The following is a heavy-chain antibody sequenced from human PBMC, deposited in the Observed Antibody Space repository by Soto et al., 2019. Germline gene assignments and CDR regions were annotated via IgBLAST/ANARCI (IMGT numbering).Heavy chain of an antibody. CDR1: GLTISNAW. Sequence: EVQLVESGGGFIYPGGSLRLSCAASGLTISNAWMNWVRQAPGKELEWVGRIKTNTEGGTTDYAAAVKGRFTVSRDDSKNTLYLQMNSLKTEDTAVYYCTTGSVEGVWGQGTTVTVSS. D-gene: IGHD2-15*01. J-gene: IGHJ6*02. CDR3: TTGSVEGV. CDR2: IKTNTEGGTT. V-gene: IGHV3-15*07.